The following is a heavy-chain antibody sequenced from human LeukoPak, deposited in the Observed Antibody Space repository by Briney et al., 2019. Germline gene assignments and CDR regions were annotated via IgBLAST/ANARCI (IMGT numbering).Heavy chain of an antibody. J-gene: IGHJ5*02. V-gene: IGHV4-61*01. Sequence: SEALSLTCTVSGGSVNSGSYYWSWIRQPPGKGLEWIGYIYYSGSTNYNPSLKSRVTISVDTSKNQFSLKLSSVTAADTAVYYCARGNYCSGGSCYSGNWFDPWGQGTLVTVSS. CDR1: GGSVNSGSYY. D-gene: IGHD2-15*01. CDR2: IYYSGST. CDR3: ARGNYCSGGSCYSGNWFDP.